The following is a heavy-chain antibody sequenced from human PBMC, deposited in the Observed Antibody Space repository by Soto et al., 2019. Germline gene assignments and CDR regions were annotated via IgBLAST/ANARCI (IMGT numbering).Heavy chain of an antibody. CDR1: GGSISSSTYY. CDR3: ASYGSGSYKYYFDS. Sequence: SETLSLTCTVSGGSISSSTYYWGWIRQPPGKGLEWIGNIFYSGATYYNPSLKSRVTVSVGTSKNQFSLKLSSVTAADTAVYYCASYGSGSYKYYFDSWGQGALVT. J-gene: IGHJ4*02. D-gene: IGHD3-10*01. CDR2: IFYSGAT. V-gene: IGHV4-39*01.